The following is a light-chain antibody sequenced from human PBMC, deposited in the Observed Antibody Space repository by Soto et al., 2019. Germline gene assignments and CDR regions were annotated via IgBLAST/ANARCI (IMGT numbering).Light chain of an antibody. Sequence: QSVLSQPASVSGSPGQSITISCTGTSSDVGGFEYVSWYQHQPGKAPKLIIYDVTKRPSGVSNRFSGSKSGNTASLTISGLQAEDEADYYCSSFTTNRVYVFGPGTKVTVL. CDR1: SSDVGGFEY. CDR2: DVT. V-gene: IGLV2-14*01. CDR3: SSFTTNRVYV. J-gene: IGLJ1*01.